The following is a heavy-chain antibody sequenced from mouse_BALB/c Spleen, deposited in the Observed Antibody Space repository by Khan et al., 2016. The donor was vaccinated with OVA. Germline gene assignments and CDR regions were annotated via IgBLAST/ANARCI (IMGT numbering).Heavy chain of an antibody. Sequence: QVQLKESGPGPVAPSQSLSITCTISGFSLTSSGVHWVRQPAGKGLEWLVVIWSDGRTTYNSALKSRLSISKDNSKRQVFLNVNSLQTGDTAIYYCARQVYPGYFDVWGAGTTVTVSS. V-gene: IGHV2-6-1*01. D-gene: IGHD2-1*01. CDR3: ARQVYPGYFDV. CDR2: IWSDGRT. J-gene: IGHJ1*01. CDR1: GFSLTSSG.